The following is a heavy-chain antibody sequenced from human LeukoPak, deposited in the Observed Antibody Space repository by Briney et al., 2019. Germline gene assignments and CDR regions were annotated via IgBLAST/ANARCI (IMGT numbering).Heavy chain of an antibody. V-gene: IGHV1-2*02. CDR1: GYTFTGYY. CDR3: ARDGGLDY. J-gene: IGHJ4*02. Sequence: GASVKVSCKASGYTFTGYYMHWVRQVPGQGLQWMGWTNPDSGATNYAQNFQGRVTMTRDTSISTAYMEVSRLISDDTAVYYCARDGGLDYWGQGTLVIVSS. D-gene: IGHD3-16*01. CDR2: TNPDSGAT.